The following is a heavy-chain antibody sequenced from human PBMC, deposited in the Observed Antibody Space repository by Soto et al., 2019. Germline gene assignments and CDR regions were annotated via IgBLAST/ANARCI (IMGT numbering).Heavy chain of an antibody. J-gene: IGHJ4*02. Sequence: GASVKVSCKASGGTFSSYAISWVRQAPGQGLEWMGGIILIFGTANYAQKFQGRVTITADKSTSTAYMELSSLRSEDTAVYYCASTYGGNSGTFDCWGQGTLVTVSS. V-gene: IGHV1-69*06. CDR3: ASTYGGNSGTFDC. CDR1: GGTFSSYA. D-gene: IGHD4-17*01. CDR2: IILIFGTA.